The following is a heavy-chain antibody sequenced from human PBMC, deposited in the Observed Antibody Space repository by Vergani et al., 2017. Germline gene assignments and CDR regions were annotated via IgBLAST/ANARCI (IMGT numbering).Heavy chain of an antibody. CDR3: ASGQYDFWSGYVPFDY. Sequence: EVQLVESGGGVVRPGGSLRLSCAASGFTFDDYGMSWVRQAPGKGLEWVSGINWNGGSTGYADSVKGRFTISRDNAKNSLYLQMNSLRAEDTALYHCASGQYDFWSGYVPFDYWGQGTLVTVSS. CDR1: GFTFDDYG. J-gene: IGHJ4*02. D-gene: IGHD3-3*01. V-gene: IGHV3-20*01. CDR2: INWNGGST.